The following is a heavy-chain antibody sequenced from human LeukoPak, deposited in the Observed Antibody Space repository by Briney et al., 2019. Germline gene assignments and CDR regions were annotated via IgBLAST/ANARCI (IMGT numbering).Heavy chain of an antibody. CDR1: GGSFSGYY. D-gene: IGHD6-19*01. J-gene: IGHJ4*02. V-gene: IGHV4-34*01. CDR2: INHSGST. Sequence: PSETLSLTCAAYGGSFSGYYWSWIRQPPGKGLEWIGEINHSGSTNYNPSLKSRVTISVDTSKDQFSLKLSSVTAADTAVYYCARRSSGSFDYWGQGTLVTVSS. CDR3: ARRSSGSFDY.